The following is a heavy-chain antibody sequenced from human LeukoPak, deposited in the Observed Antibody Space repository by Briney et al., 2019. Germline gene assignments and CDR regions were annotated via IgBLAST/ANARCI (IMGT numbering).Heavy chain of an antibody. CDR2: IYYSGST. Sequence: SETLSPTCTVSGGSISSSSYYWGWIRQPPGKGLEWIGSIYYSGSTYYNPSLKSRVTISVDTSKNQFSLKLSSVTAADTAVYYCARHLQQQLVGFDYWGQGTLVTVSS. D-gene: IGHD6-13*01. CDR3: ARHLQQQLVGFDY. J-gene: IGHJ4*02. CDR1: GGSISSSSYY. V-gene: IGHV4-39*01.